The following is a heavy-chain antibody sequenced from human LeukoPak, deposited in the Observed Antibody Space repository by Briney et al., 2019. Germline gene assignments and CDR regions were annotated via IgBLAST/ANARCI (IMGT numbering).Heavy chain of an antibody. D-gene: IGHD6-6*01. CDR2: IKQDGSEK. J-gene: IGHJ5*02. Sequence: GGSLRLSCAASGFTFSSYWMSWVRQAPGKGLEWVANIKQDGSEKYYVDSVKGRFTISRDNAKNSLYLQMNSLRAEDTAVYYCARAYSSSSMVKNWFDPWGQGTLVTVSS. CDR3: ARAYSSSSMVKNWFDP. V-gene: IGHV3-7*01. CDR1: GFTFSSYW.